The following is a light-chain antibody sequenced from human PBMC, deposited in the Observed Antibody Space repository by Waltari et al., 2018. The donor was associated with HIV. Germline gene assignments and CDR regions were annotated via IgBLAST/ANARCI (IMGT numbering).Light chain of an antibody. CDR3: SSYTSSSLEI. CDR2: EVT. CDR1: RSDVGGYNY. Sequence: QSALTQPDSVSGSPGQSITLPCTATRSDVGGYNYVSWYQQHPGKAPKLMIYEVTNRPSGVSNRFSGSKSGNTASLTISGLQVEDEADYYCSSYTSSSLEIFGGGTKLTVL. V-gene: IGLV2-14*03. J-gene: IGLJ2*01.